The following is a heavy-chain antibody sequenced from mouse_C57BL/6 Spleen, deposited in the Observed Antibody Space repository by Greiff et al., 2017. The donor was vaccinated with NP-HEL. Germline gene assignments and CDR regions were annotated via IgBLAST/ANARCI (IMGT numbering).Heavy chain of an antibody. CDR2: IHPNSGST. CDR3: ARWGQLSNPEAMDY. D-gene: IGHD3-2*02. J-gene: IGHJ4*01. CDR1: GYTFTSYW. Sequence: VQLQQPGAELVKPGASVKLSCKASGYTFTSYWMHWVKQRPGQGLEWIGMIHPNSGSTNYNEKFKSKATLTVDKSSSTAYMQLSSLTSEDSAVYYCARWGQLSNPEAMDYWGQGTSVTVSS. V-gene: IGHV1-64*01.